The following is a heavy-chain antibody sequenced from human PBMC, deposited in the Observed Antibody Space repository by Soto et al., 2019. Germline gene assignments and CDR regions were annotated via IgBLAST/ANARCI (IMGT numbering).Heavy chain of an antibody. CDR2: IIPISGTA. J-gene: IGHJ4*02. Sequence: QVRLVQSGAEVKKPESSVKVSCKPYGGTFNSYAIHWVRQAPGQGLEWMGAIIPISGTANSAQKFQGRVTITADKSTRTVYMDLSSLRSDDTAVYYCARWVGRSCSGDICFDKPLDYWGQGTLVTVSS. CDR3: ARWVGRSCSGDICFDKPLDY. D-gene: IGHD2-15*01. CDR1: GGTFNSYA. V-gene: IGHV1-69*06.